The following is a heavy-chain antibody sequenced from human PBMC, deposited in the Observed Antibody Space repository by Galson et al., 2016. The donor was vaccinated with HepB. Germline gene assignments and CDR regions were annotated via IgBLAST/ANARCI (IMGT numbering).Heavy chain of an antibody. CDR1: GFTFSSYS. V-gene: IGHV3-48*02. J-gene: IGHJ6*02. D-gene: IGHD5-24*01. CDR3: ARLGAGAMPTNFERDYYYGMDF. Sequence: SLRLSCAASGFTFSSYSMNWVRQAPGKGLEWVSYIRSSSSTIYYADSVKGRFTISRDNAKNSLYLQMNSLRDEDTAVYYCARLGAGAMPTNFERDYYYGMDFWGQGTTVTVSS. CDR2: IRSSSSTI.